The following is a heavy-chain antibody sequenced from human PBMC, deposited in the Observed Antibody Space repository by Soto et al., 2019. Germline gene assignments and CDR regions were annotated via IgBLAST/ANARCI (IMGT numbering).Heavy chain of an antibody. CDR3: ARDLNPGYSYGFGGMDV. V-gene: IGHV3-48*02. CDR1: GFNFSIYG. CDR2: ISSSSSTI. D-gene: IGHD5-18*01. J-gene: IGHJ6*02. Sequence: PGGSLRLSCAASGFNFSIYGMHWVRQAPGKGLEWVSDISSSSSTIYYADSVKGRFTISRDNAKNSLYLQMNSLRDEDKAVYYCARDLNPGYSYGFGGMDVWGQGTTVTVSS.